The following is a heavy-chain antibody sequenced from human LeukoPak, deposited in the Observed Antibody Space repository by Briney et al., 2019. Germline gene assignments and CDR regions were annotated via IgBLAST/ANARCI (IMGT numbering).Heavy chain of an antibody. V-gene: IGHV3-23*01. D-gene: IGHD2-2*01. CDR2: ISGSGGSP. CDR1: GFTFGDYA. J-gene: IGHJ4*02. CDR3: ARYCTSTSCAFEY. Sequence: GGSLRLSCAASGFTFGDYAMTWVRQAPGEGLEWVSSISGSGGSPIYADSVKGRFTISRDNSKSTLYLQMNSLRAEDTAIYYCARYCTSTSCAFEYWGQGTLVTVSS.